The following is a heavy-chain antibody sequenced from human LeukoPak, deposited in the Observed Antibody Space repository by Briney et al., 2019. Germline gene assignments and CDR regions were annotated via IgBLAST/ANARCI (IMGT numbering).Heavy chain of an antibody. Sequence: GRSLRLSCAASGFTFSSYAMHWVRQAPGKGLEWVAVISYDGSNKYYADSVKGRFTISRDNSKNTLYLQMNSLRAGDTAVYYCARGRGGGAEMIWGQGTLVTVSS. D-gene: IGHD3-16*01. CDR1: GFTFSSYA. CDR3: ARGRGGGAEMI. J-gene: IGHJ4*02. V-gene: IGHV3-30-3*01. CDR2: ISYDGSNK.